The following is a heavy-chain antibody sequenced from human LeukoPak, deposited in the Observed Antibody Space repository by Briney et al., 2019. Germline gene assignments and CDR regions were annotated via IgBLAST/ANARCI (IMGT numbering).Heavy chain of an antibody. CDR2: IYSGGST. V-gene: IGHV3-66*02. D-gene: IGHD1-26*01. CDR3: ARVSGAYSRFFDC. Sequence: PGGSLRLSCAASGFSVSGNYMSWVRQAPGKGLEWVSVIYSGGSTYYAESVKGRFTISRDSSRDTLYLQMNSLRGDDTAVYYCARVSGAYSRFFDCWGQGTLVTVSS. CDR1: GFSVSGNY. J-gene: IGHJ4*02.